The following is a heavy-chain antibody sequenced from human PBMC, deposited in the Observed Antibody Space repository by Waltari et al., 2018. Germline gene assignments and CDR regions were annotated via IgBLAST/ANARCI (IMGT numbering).Heavy chain of an antibody. V-gene: IGHV4-34*01. D-gene: IGHD6-19*01. Sequence: QVQLQQWGAGLLKPSETLSLTCAVYGGSFSGYYWSWIRQPPGKGLEWIGEINHRGIPNYNPSLKSRVTISVDTSKNQFSLKLSSVTAADTAVYYCARVRNSSGERYYFDYWGQGTLVTVSS. CDR1: GGSFSGYY. CDR3: ARVRNSSGERYYFDY. CDR2: INHRGIP. J-gene: IGHJ4*02.